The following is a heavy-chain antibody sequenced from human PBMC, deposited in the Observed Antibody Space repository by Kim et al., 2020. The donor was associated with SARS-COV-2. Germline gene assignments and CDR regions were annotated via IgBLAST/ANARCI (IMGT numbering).Heavy chain of an antibody. CDR2: SGSST. D-gene: IGHD2-2*01. Sequence: SGSSTYYAASVQGRFTITRDNSKNMLYLQMNSLRAEGTAVYYCAPFSSKDYWGQGTLVTVSS. V-gene: IGHV3-66*01. J-gene: IGHJ4*02. CDR3: APFSSKDY.